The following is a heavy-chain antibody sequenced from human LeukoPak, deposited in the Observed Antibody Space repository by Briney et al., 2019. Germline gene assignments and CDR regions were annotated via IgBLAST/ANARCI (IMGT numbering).Heavy chain of an antibody. CDR1: GFTFSSYG. CDR2: IWYDGSNK. V-gene: IGHV3-33*01. J-gene: IGHJ5*02. CDR3: ARDWGTAAGTGWFDP. D-gene: IGHD6-13*01. Sequence: GGSLRLSCAASGFTFSSYGMHWVRQAPGKGLEWVAVIWYDGSNKYYADSVKGRFTISRDNSKNMLYLQMNSLRAEDTAVYYCARDWGTAAGTGWFDPWGQGTLVTVSS.